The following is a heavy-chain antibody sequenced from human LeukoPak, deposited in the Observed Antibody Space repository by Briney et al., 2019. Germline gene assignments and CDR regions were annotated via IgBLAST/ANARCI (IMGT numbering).Heavy chain of an antibody. CDR3: ARVRELLWKGYYFDY. J-gene: IGHJ4*02. Sequence: GASVKVSCKASGYTFTSYGISWVRQAPGQGLEWMGWISAYNGNTNYAQKLQGRVTMTTDTSTSTAYMELRSLRSDDTAVYYCARVRELLWKGYYFDYWGQGTLVTVSS. CDR1: GYTFTSYG. V-gene: IGHV1-18*01. D-gene: IGHD1-26*01. CDR2: ISAYNGNT.